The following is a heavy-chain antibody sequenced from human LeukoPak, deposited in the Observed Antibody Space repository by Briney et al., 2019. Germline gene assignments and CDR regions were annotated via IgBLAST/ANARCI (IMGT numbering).Heavy chain of an antibody. J-gene: IGHJ4*02. CDR1: GGAITNYY. CDR3: ARGEGYYDSSGPLGY. CDR2: IYYTGST. D-gene: IGHD3-22*01. V-gene: IGHV4-59*01. Sequence: SETLSLTCGVSGGAITNYYWNWIRQAPGKGLEWLGYIYYTGSTTYNPSVKSRITISLDTSKKQISLKLRSVTAADTAVYYCARGEGYYDSSGPLGYWGQGTLVTVSS.